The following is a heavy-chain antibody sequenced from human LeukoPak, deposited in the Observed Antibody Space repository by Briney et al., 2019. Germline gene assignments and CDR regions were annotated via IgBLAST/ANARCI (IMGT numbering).Heavy chain of an antibody. CDR3: ARLNLEYLYSSGPNDY. D-gene: IGHD3-10*01. CDR1: GGSFTYYY. Sequence: SETLSLTCALYGGSFTYYYWAWIRQTPGKGLEWIGEINHVGTADYNPSLKSRVTISVDTSKNQFSLRLNSVTPADTAVYYCARLNLEYLYSSGPNDYWGQGTLVTVSS. V-gene: IGHV4-34*01. J-gene: IGHJ4*02. CDR2: INHVGTA.